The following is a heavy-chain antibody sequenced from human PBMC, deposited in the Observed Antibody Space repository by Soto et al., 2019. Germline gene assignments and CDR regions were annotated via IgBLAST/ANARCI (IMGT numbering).Heavy chain of an antibody. D-gene: IGHD6-19*01. Sequence: QVQLVQSGAEVKKPGSSVKVSCKASGGTFSSYAISWVRQAPGQGLEWMGGIIPIFGTANYAQKFQGRVTITADEXTXXAYMELSSLRSEDTAVYYCARDRLASNYYYYGMDVWGQGTTVTVSS. CDR1: GGTFSSYA. CDR3: ARDRLASNYYYYGMDV. J-gene: IGHJ6*02. CDR2: IIPIFGTA. V-gene: IGHV1-69*12.